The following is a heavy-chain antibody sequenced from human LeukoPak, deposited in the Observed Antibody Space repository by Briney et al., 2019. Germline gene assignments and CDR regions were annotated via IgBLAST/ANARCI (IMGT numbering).Heavy chain of an antibody. D-gene: IGHD6-13*01. CDR3: AKGAQQLVRSNWFDP. Sequence: GGSLRLSCAASGFTFSDSWMSWVRQAPGKGLEWVADIKKDGSEKDYVDSVKGRFTISRDNAKNSLYLQMNSLRAEDTAVYYCAKGAQQLVRSNWFDPWGQGTLVTVSS. J-gene: IGHJ5*02. V-gene: IGHV3-7*03. CDR2: IKKDGSEK. CDR1: GFTFSDSW.